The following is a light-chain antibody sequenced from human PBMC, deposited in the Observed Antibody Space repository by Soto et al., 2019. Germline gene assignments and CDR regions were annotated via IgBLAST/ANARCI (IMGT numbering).Light chain of an antibody. Sequence: EIVLTQSRGTLSLSPGERATLSCRASQSVSNNYLAWYQQKPGQAPRLLIYGASSRATGIPDRFSGSGSGTEFTLTISSLQPDDFATYYCQQYNSYSYTFGQGTRLEIK. CDR2: GAS. CDR3: QQYNSYSYT. CDR1: QSVSNNY. J-gene: IGKJ5*01. V-gene: IGKV3-20*01.